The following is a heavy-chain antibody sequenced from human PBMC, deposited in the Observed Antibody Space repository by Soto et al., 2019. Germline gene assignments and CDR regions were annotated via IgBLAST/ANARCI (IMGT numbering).Heavy chain of an antibody. J-gene: IGHJ4*02. CDR1: GGSISSYY. D-gene: IGHD6-6*01. CDR2: IYTSGST. Sequence: SETLSLTCTVSGGSISSYYWSWIRQPAGKGLEWIGRIYTSGSTNYNPSLKSRVTMSVDTSKNQFSLNLASVSAADTAVYYCARAPKVSGSSQTRPDFWGQGTLVTVSS. V-gene: IGHV4-4*07. CDR3: ARAPKVSGSSQTRPDF.